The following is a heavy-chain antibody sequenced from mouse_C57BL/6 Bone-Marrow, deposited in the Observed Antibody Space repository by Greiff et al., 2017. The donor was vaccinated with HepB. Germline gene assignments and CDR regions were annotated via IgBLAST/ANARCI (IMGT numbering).Heavy chain of an antibody. J-gene: IGHJ2*01. CDR2: IDPENGDT. Sequence: EVQLQESGAELVRPGASVKLSCTASGFNIKDDYMHWVKQRPEQGLEWIGWIDPENGDTEYASKFQGKATITADTSSNTAYLQLSSLTSEDTAVYYSTTHAYGNPLDYWGQGTTLTVSS. CDR3: TTHAYGNPLDY. V-gene: IGHV14-4*01. CDR1: GFNIKDDY. D-gene: IGHD2-1*01.